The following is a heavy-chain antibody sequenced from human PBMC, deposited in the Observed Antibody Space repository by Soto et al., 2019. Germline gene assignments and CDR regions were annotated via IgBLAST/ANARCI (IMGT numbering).Heavy chain of an antibody. J-gene: IGHJ4*02. D-gene: IGHD2-21*01. CDR1: GFTFSSYG. V-gene: IGHV3-30*18. CDR3: AKGESPRGGADPQKISIDY. Sequence: PGGSLRLSCAASGFTFSSYGMHWVRQAPGKGLEWVAVISYDGSNKYYADSVKGRFTISRDHSKNTLYLQMNSLRAEDTAVYYCAKGESPRGGADPQKISIDYWGQGTPVTV. CDR2: ISYDGSNK.